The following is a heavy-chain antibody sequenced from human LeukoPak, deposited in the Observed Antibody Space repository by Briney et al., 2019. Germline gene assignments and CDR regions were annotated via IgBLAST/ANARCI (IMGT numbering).Heavy chain of an antibody. CDR1: GFTFSSYG. V-gene: IGHV3-30*03. CDR3: AREDPYSSGWSFDY. CDR2: ISYDGSNK. Sequence: GGSLRLSCAASGFTFSSYGMHWVRQAPGKGLEWVAVISYDGSNKYYADSVKGRFTISRDNSKNTLYLQMNSLRAEDTAVYYCAREDPYSSGWSFDYWGQGTLVTVSS. D-gene: IGHD6-19*01. J-gene: IGHJ4*02.